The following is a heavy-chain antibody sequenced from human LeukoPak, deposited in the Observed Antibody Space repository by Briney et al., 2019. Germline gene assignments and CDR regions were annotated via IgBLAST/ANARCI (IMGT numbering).Heavy chain of an antibody. J-gene: IGHJ3*02. CDR2: MYPGGST. Sequence: KSSETLSLTCTVSGGSISSSSYYWGWIRQPPGKGLEWVGYMYPGGSTNYNPSLKSRVTISRDTSKNQFSLRLTSVTAADTAVYYCARSQSVWAAPSFDIWGQGTVVTVS. CDR1: GGSISSSSYY. V-gene: IGHV4-39*01. CDR3: ARSQSVWAAPSFDI. D-gene: IGHD7-27*01.